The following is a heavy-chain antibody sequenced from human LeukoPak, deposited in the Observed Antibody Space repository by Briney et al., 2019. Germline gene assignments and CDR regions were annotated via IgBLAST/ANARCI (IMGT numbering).Heavy chain of an antibody. CDR2: VKDKPRGGTT. CDR1: GFIFSNDW. J-gene: IGHJ4*02. Sequence: GGSLRLSCAASGFIFSNDWMSWVRQGPGKGLEWVGRVKDKPRGGTTDYAAPMKGRFTISRDDSENTVYLQVNSLETEDTAMYYCTYTSSSGVVYWGQGTLVTVS. V-gene: IGHV3-15*01. D-gene: IGHD6-6*01. CDR3: TYTSSSGVVY.